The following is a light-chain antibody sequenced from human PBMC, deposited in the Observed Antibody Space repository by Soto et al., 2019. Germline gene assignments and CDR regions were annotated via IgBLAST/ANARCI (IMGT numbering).Light chain of an antibody. CDR3: QQYTGSPRTFT. Sequence: EIVLTQSPDTLSLSPGERATLSCRASQSVSSTYLAWYQQRPGQAPRLLIYCASSRATGIPDRFSGSGSGTDFTLTISRLEPEDFAVYYCQQYTGSPRTFTFGPGTKVDIK. CDR1: QSVSSTY. J-gene: IGKJ3*01. CDR2: CAS. V-gene: IGKV3-20*01.